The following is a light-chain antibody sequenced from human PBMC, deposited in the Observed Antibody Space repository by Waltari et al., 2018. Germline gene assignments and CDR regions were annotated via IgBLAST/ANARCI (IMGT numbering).Light chain of an antibody. J-gene: IGLJ1*01. CDR3: SSYADSNICV. CDR2: EGN. CDR1: SGDIGGYNL. V-gene: IGLV2-23*01. Sequence: QSALTQPASVSGSPGQSLTISCTGTSGDIGGYNLVSWYQQHPGKAPKLMIYEGNKRPSGVSTRFSGSKSGNTASLTISGLQAEDEADYYCSSYADSNICVFGSGTKVTVL.